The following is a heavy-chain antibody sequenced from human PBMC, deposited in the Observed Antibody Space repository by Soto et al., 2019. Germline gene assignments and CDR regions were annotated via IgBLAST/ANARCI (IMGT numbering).Heavy chain of an antibody. V-gene: IGHV1-46*01. CDR3: ARDKGGLGGYSSSWYYFDY. Sequence: ASVKVSCKASGYTFTSYYMHWVRQAPGQGLEWMGIINPSGGSTSYAQKFQGRVTMTRDTSTSTVYMELSSLRSEDTAVYYCARDKGGLGGYSSSWYYFDYWGQGTLVTVSS. D-gene: IGHD6-13*01. J-gene: IGHJ4*02. CDR1: GYTFTSYY. CDR2: INPSGGST.